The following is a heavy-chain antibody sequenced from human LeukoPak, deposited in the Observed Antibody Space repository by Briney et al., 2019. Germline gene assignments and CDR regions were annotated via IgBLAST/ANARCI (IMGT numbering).Heavy chain of an antibody. CDR1: GFTFSSYG. CDR2: IWYDGSNK. J-gene: IGHJ3*02. V-gene: IGHV3-33*01. CDR3: AREPTVTTRAFDI. D-gene: IGHD4-17*01. Sequence: PGRSLRLSCAASGFTFSSYGMHWVRQAPGKGLEWVAVIWYDGSNKYYADSVKGRFTISRDNSKNTLYLQMNSLRAEDTAVYYCAREPTVTTRAFDIWGQGTMVTVSS.